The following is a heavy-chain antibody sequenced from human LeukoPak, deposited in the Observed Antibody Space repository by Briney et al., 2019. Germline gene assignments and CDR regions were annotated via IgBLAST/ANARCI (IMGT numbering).Heavy chain of an antibody. J-gene: IGHJ4*02. Sequence: GGSLRLSCAASGFTFSSYAMSWVRQAPGKGLEWVAVIWYDGTNKNYADSVKGRFTISRDNSMNTLYLQMNSLRGEDTALYYCARARDNYDNSGFSALEYWGQGTLVTVSS. V-gene: IGHV3-33*08. CDR1: GFTFSSYA. CDR3: ARARDNYDNSGFSALEY. D-gene: IGHD3-22*01. CDR2: IWYDGTNK.